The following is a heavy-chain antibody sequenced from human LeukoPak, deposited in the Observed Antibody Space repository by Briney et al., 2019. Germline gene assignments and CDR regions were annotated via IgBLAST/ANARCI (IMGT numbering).Heavy chain of an antibody. CDR1: GFTFSLYT. J-gene: IGHJ6*03. Sequence: PGGSLRLSCAASGFTFSLYTMHWVRQAPGKGLEWVAAISYDGSNKYYADSVKGRFTISRDNSKNTLDLQMNSLRAEDTAVFYCARGPTPGGHYYMDVWGKGTTVTVPS. CDR2: ISYDGSNK. D-gene: IGHD3-10*01. V-gene: IGHV3-30*01. CDR3: ARGPTPGGHYYMDV.